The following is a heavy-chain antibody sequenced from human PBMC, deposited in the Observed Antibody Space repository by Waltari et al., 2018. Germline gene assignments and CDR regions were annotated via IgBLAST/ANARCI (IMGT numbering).Heavy chain of an antibody. CDR2: INPNSG. CDR3: ARDLAVALTGFDY. D-gene: IGHD6-19*01. Sequence: QVQLVQSGAEVKKPGSSVKVSCKASGGTFSSYAISWVRQAPGQGLEWMGRINPNSGGTRSRDTSISTAYMELSRLRSDDTAVYYCARDLAVALTGFDYRGQGTLVTVSS. CDR1: GGTFSSYA. V-gene: IGHV1-2*06. J-gene: IGHJ4*02.